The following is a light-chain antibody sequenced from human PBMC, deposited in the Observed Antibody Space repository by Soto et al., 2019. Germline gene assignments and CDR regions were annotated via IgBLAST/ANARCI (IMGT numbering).Light chain of an antibody. CDR3: QQSYSSPRT. Sequence: DIQMTQSPSSLSASVGDRVNITCRASQSISTYLNWYQHKIGKAPKVLIYAASSLQSGVPSRFSGSGSGTDFTLTINTLQPEDFATYFCQQSYSSPRTFGQGTKLEIK. J-gene: IGKJ2*01. CDR2: AAS. CDR1: QSISTY. V-gene: IGKV1-39*01.